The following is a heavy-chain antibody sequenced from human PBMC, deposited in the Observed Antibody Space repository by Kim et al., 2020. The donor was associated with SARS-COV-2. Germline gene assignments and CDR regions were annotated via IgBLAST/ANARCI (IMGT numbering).Heavy chain of an antibody. CDR3: AKVSSGSSGWFEYFHH. Sequence: GGSLRLSCAASGFTFNNYAMSWVRQAPGKGLEWVAGIRDNGGSTKYADSVKGRFSISRDNSENTLYLQMDSLRAEDTAVYYCAKVSSGSSGWFEYFHHWGQGTLVTVSS. CDR2: IRDNGGST. J-gene: IGHJ1*01. CDR1: GFTFNNYA. V-gene: IGHV3-23*01. D-gene: IGHD6-19*01.